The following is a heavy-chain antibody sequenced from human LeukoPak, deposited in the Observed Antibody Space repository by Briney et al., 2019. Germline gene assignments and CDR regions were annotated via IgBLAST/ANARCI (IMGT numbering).Heavy chain of an antibody. J-gene: IGHJ4*02. Sequence: GGSLRLSCAAPGFTLTTFAISWVRQAPGKGLEWVSPIIGSGGSTCYADSVKGRFTISRDNSKNTLYLQMNSLRAEDTAVYYCAKDRTRGNFYDILTGPDYWGQGTLVTVSS. V-gene: IGHV3-23*01. D-gene: IGHD3-9*01. CDR1: GFTLTTFA. CDR3: AKDRTRGNFYDILTGPDY. CDR2: IIGSGGST.